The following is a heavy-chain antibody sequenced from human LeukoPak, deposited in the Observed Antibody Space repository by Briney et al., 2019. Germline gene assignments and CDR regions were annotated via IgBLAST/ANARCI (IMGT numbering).Heavy chain of an antibody. D-gene: IGHD2-15*01. CDR1: GFTFSSYW. CDR2: IKQDGSEK. CDR3: ARSYCSGGSCYLPGFDY. V-gene: IGHV3-7*01. Sequence: GGSLRLSCAASGFTFSSYWMSWVRQAPGKGLEWVANIKQDGSEKYYVDSVKGRFTISRDNAKNSLYLQMNSLRAEDTAVYYCARSYCSGGSCYLPGFDYWGQGTLVTVSS. J-gene: IGHJ4*02.